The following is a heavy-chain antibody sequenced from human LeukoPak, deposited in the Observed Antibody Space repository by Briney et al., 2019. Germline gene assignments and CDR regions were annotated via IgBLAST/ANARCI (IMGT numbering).Heavy chain of an antibody. D-gene: IGHD2-2*01. V-gene: IGHV3-74*01. Sequence: GGSLRLSCAASGFTFSSYWMHWVRQAPGKGLVWVSRINSDGISTIYTDSVKGRFTISRDNAKNSLYLQMNSLRAEDTAVYYCARYYCSTTSCYGRYFDYWGQGTLVTVSS. J-gene: IGHJ4*02. CDR1: GFTFSSYW. CDR3: ARYYCSTTSCYGRYFDY. CDR2: INSDGIST.